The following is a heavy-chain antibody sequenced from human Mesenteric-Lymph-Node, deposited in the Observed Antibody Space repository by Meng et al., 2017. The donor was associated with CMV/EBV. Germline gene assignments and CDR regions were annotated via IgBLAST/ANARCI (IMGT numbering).Heavy chain of an antibody. CDR3: ASVPTIFGSMDV. CDR2: ISVGSTVI. Sequence: GESLKISCEASGFPFNSHGMNGVRQAPGRGLEWVPYISVGSTVIYYADSVRGRFTISRDNAKNTLYLQMNSMRDEDTAPYYCASVPTIFGSMDVWGQGTTVTVSS. D-gene: IGHD3-3*01. CDR1: GFPFNSHG. J-gene: IGHJ6*02. V-gene: IGHV3-48*02.